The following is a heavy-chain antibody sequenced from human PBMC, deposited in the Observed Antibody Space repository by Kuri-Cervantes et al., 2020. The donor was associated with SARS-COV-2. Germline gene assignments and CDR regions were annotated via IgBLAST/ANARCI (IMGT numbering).Heavy chain of an antibody. CDR3: AKDWGAGQWLEYYCYMDV. CDR1: GFTFSSYW. J-gene: IGHJ6*03. CDR2: INSDGSST. V-gene: IGHV3-74*01. Sequence: GGSLRLSCAASGFTFSSYWMHWVHQAPGKGLVWVSRINSDGSSTSYADSVKGRFTISRDNAKNTLYLQMNSLRAEDTAVYYCAKDWGAGQWLEYYCYMDVWGKGTTVTVSS. D-gene: IGHD6-19*01.